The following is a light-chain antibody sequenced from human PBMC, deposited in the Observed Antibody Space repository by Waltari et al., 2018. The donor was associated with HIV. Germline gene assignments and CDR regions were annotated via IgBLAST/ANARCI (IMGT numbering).Light chain of an antibody. J-gene: IGLJ3*02. CDR1: RSNIGARPA. Sequence: QSVLTQPPSVSGAPGQRVTIFCTGSRSNIGARPAVHSYQLLPGNAPKFVIFDNIDRPAGVPARFSGSRSGTSASLAINELRAEDEADYYCHSHAGNLGVFGGGTKVTVL. CDR2: DNI. V-gene: IGLV1-40*01. CDR3: HSHAGNLGV.